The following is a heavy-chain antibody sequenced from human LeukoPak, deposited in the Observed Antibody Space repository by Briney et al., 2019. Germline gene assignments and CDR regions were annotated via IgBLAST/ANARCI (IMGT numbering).Heavy chain of an antibody. J-gene: IGHJ6*02. CDR3: ARSPDGMDV. CDR1: GFTFRSYW. V-gene: IGHV3-7*01. CDR2: IKPDESEK. Sequence: XGSLRLSCAAFGFTFRSYWMTWVRQAPGKGLEWVANIKPDESEKYYMDSVKGRFTISRDNAKNSVYLQMNSLRAEDTAVYYCARSPDGMDVWGQGTTVTVSS.